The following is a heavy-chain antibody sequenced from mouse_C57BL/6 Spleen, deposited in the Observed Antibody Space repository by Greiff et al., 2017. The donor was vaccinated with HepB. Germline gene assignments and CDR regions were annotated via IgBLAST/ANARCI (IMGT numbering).Heavy chain of an antibody. D-gene: IGHD2-5*01. CDR1: GFSLTSYG. V-gene: IGHV2-2*01. CDR3: ATSYYSNYDWYAMDY. CDR2: IWSGGST. Sequence: VQLQQSGPGLVQPSQSLSITCTVSGFSLTSYGVHWVRQSPGKGLEWLGVIWSGGSTDYNAAFISRLSISKDNSKSQVFFKMNSLQADDTAIYYCATSYYSNYDWYAMDYWGQGTSVTVSS. J-gene: IGHJ4*01.